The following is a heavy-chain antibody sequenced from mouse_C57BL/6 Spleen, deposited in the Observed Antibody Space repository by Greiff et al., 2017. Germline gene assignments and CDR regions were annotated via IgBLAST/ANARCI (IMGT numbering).Heavy chain of an antibody. CDR3: ARYYFDY. Sequence: QVQLQQSGPELVKPGASVKISCKASGYAFSSSWMNWVKQRPGKGLEWIGRIYPGDGDTNYNGKFKGKATLTADKSSSTAYMQLSSLTSEDSAVYFCARYYFDYWGQGTTLTVSS. V-gene: IGHV1-82*01. CDR2: IYPGDGDT. CDR1: GYAFSSSW. J-gene: IGHJ2*01.